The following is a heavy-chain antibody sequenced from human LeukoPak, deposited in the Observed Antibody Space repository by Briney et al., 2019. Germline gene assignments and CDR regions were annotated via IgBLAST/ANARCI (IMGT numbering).Heavy chain of an antibody. CDR2: VSDSGRA. Sequence: PSETLSLTCTVSGASFSSSPYFWGWVRQPPGKGLEWVGSVSDSGRAFYNPSLKSRVTISIDTFKNDFSLRLTSVAAADTAVYYCARAGSSIAARPPDYWGQGTPVIVSS. V-gene: IGHV4-39*07. D-gene: IGHD6-6*01. CDR1: GASFSSSPYF. CDR3: ARAGSSIAARPPDY. J-gene: IGHJ4*02.